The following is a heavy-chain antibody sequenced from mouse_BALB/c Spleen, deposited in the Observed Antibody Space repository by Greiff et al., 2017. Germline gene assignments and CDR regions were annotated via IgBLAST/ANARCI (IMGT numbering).Heavy chain of an antibody. CDR2: IDPANGNT. V-gene: IGHV14-3*02. CDR3: ASGDYYGSSYDDY. D-gene: IGHD1-1*01. CDR1: GFNIKDTY. J-gene: IGHJ2*01. Sequence: EVKLQESGAELVKPGASVKLSCTASGFNIKDTYMHWVKQRPEQGLEWIGRIDPANGNTKYDPKFQGKATITADTSSNTAYLQLSSLTSEDTAVYYCASGDYYGSSYDDYWGQGTTLTVSS.